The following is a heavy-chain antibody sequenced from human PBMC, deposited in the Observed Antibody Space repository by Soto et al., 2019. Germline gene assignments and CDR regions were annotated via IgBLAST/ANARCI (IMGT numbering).Heavy chain of an antibody. CDR3: ARCPDWSSHTQYYYYGMDV. CDR1: GFTVSSNY. D-gene: IGHD3-3*01. J-gene: IGHJ6*02. CDR2: IYSGGST. V-gene: IGHV3-53*02. Sequence: EVQLVETGGGLIQPGGSLRLSCAASGFTVSSNYMSWVRQAPGKGLEWVSVIYSGGSTYYADSVKGRFTISRDNSKNTLYLQMNSLRAEDTAVYYCARCPDWSSHTQYYYYGMDVWGQGTTVTVSS.